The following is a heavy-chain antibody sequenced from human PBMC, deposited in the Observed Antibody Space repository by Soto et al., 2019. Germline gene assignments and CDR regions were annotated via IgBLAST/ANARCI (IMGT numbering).Heavy chain of an antibody. V-gene: IGHV3-23*01. Sequence: GGSLRLSCAASGFTFSSYAMSWVRQAPGKGLEWVSAISASGGSTYYADSVKGRFTMSRDNSKNTLYLQMNSLRAEDTAVYYWAGSVGWRTGNSDCWGQGTLVTVSS. CDR3: AGSVGWRTGNSDC. CDR1: GFTFSSYA. CDR2: ISASGGST. D-gene: IGHD1-26*01. J-gene: IGHJ4*02.